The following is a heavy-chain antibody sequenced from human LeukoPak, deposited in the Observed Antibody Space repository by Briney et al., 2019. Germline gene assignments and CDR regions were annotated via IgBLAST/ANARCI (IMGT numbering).Heavy chain of an antibody. Sequence: ASVKVSCKASGYTFTSYDINWVRQATGQGLEWMGWMNPNSGNTGYAQKFQGRVTMTRNTSISTAYMELSSLRSEDTAVYYCARCHPYYYYYYMDVWGKGTTVTVSS. J-gene: IGHJ6*03. CDR1: GYTFTSYD. CDR3: ARCHPYYYYYYMDV. CDR2: MNPNSGNT. V-gene: IGHV1-8*01.